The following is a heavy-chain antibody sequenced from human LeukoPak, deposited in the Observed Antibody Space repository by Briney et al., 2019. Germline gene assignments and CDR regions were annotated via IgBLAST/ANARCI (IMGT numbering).Heavy chain of an antibody. D-gene: IGHD6-13*01. CDR3: ARAGGYSSSWYDY. CDR1: GFTFSSYW. Sequence: GGSRRLSCAASGFTFSSYWMSWVRQAPGKGLEWVANIKQDGSEKYYVDSVKGRFTISRDNAKNSLYLQMNSLRAEDTAVYYCARAGGYSSSWYDYWGQGTLVTVSS. J-gene: IGHJ4*02. CDR2: IKQDGSEK. V-gene: IGHV3-7*01.